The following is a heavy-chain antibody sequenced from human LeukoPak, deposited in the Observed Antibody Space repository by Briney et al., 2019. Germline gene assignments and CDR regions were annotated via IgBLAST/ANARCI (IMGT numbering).Heavy chain of an antibody. CDR3: ARYRPTLFDY. D-gene: IGHD1-14*01. CDR1: GGSISSYY. V-gene: IGHV4-59*01. Sequence: PSETLSPTCTVSGGSISSYYWSWIRQPPGKGLEWIGYIYYSGSTNYNPSLKSRVTISVDTSKNQFSLKLSSVTAADTAVYYCARYRPTLFDYWGQGTLVTVSS. J-gene: IGHJ4*02. CDR2: IYYSGST.